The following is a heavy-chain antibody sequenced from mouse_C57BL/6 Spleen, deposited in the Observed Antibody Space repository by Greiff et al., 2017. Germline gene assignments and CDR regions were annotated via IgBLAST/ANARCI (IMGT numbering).Heavy chain of an antibody. CDR3: ARQHYYYGSSYYFDN. CDR1: GFTFSSYG. D-gene: IGHD1-1*01. V-gene: IGHV5-6*01. J-gene: IGHJ2*01. CDR2: ISSGGSYT. Sequence: EVQGVESGGDLVKPGGSLKLSCAASGFTFSSYGMSWVRQTPDKRLEWVATISSGGSYTYYPDSVKGRFTISRDNAKNTLYLQMSSLKSEDTAMYYCARQHYYYGSSYYFDNWGQGTTLTVSS.